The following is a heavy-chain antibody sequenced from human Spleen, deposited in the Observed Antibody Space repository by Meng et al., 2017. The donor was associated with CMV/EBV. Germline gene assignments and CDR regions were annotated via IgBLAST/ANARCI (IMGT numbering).Heavy chain of an antibody. CDR2: ISGSGGST. V-gene: IGHV3-23*04. J-gene: IGHJ4*02. CDR1: GVTVSSNY. CDR3: AKASSGSYVGVPDY. Sequence: LGGWGRRLSQPEGSRRPSGAACGVTVSSNYMSWVRRASGKGLEWVSVISGSGGSTYYADSVKGRFTISRDNSKNTLYLQMNSLRAEDTAVYYCAKASSGSYVGVPDYWGQGTLVTVSS. D-gene: IGHD1-26*01.